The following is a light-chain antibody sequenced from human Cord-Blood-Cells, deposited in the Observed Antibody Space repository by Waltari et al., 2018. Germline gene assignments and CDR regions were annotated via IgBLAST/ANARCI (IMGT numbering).Light chain of an antibody. CDR2: DAS. CDR3: QRYSSSPT. Sequence: DIVLTQSPATLSLSSGERATISCGASQSVSSSYLAWYQQKPGLAHRLLIDDASSRATVIPERFSGSGSGTDFTLTISRLDPEVLALYYCQRYSSSPTFGQGTKVEIK. J-gene: IGKJ1*01. CDR1: QSVSSSY. V-gene: IGKV3D-20*01.